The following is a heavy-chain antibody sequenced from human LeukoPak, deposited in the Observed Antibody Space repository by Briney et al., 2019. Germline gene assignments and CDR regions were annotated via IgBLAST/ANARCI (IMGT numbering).Heavy chain of an antibody. CDR2: IYYSGST. V-gene: IGHV4-39*01. D-gene: IGHD6-19*01. CDR1: GGSISGSSYY. J-gene: IGHJ6*03. CDR3: ARHFSGWTPPGIYYYYYYMDV. Sequence: SETLSLTCTVSGGSISGSSYYWGWIRQPPGKGLEWIGSIYYSGSTYYNPSLKSRVTISVDTSKNQFSLKLSSVTAADTAVYYCARHFSGWTPPGIYYYYYYMDVWGKGTTVTISS.